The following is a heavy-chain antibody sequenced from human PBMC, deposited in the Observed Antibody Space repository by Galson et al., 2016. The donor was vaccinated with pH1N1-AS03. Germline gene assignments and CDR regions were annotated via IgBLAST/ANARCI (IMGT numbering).Heavy chain of an antibody. V-gene: IGHV4-38-2*01. CDR3: AKPHDYNEYEGRFDI. CDR2: IYHGGST. Sequence: SETLSLTCAVSGYSISSGYYWGWIRQPPGKGLEWIATIYHGGSTYYHPSLKSRVTISIDSSKNQFSLKLNSVTAADTAVYYCAKPHDYNEYEGRFDIWGQGTKGTVSS. D-gene: IGHD5-24*01. J-gene: IGHJ3*02. CDR1: GYSISSGYY.